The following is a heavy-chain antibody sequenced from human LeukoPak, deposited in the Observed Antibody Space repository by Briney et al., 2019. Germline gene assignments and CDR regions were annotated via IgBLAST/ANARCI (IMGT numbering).Heavy chain of an antibody. CDR3: ARGGDYDILTGYYH. CDR1: GYTFTSYD. CDR2: MNPNSGNT. V-gene: IGHV1-8*01. Sequence: ASVKVSCKASGYTFTSYDINWVRQATGQGLEWMGWMNPNSGNTGYAQKFQGRVTMTRNTSINTAYMELSSLRSEDTAVYYCARGGDYDILTGYYHWGQGTLVAVSS. D-gene: IGHD3-9*01. J-gene: IGHJ4*02.